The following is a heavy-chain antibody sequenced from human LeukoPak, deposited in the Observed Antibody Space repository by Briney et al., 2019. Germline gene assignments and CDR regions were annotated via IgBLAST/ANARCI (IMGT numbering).Heavy chain of an antibody. J-gene: IGHJ4*02. CDR3: ARRGLKATGVVDY. D-gene: IGHD5-12*01. CDR1: GYTFTGYY. CDR2: INPNSGGT. V-gene: IGHV1-2*02. Sequence: ASVKVSCKASGYTFTGYYMHWVRQAPGQGLEWMGWINPNSGGTNYAQRFQGRVTMTRDTSISTAYMELSRLRSDDTAVYYCARRGLKATGVVDYWGQGTLVTVSS.